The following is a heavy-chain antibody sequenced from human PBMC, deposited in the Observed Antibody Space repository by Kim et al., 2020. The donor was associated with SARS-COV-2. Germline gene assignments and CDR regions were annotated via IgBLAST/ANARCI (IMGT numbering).Heavy chain of an antibody. D-gene: IGHD2-15*01. V-gene: IGHV3-74*01. CDR2: ITSDGRST. Sequence: GGSLRLSCAASGLTFSSCWMHWVRQGPGKGLVWVSRITSDGRSTSYADSVKGRFTISRDNAKNTLFLQMNSLRDEDTAVYYCACRRRDGHIQDSWGQGTLVTVSS. CDR3: ACRRRDGHIQDS. J-gene: IGHJ5*02. CDR1: GLTFSSCW.